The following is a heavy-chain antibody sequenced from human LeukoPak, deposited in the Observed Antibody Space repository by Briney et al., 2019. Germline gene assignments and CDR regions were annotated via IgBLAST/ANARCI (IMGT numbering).Heavy chain of an antibody. CDR3: ARLGYSYGHIDY. V-gene: IGHV4-39*01. Sequence: PSETLSLTCTVSGGSISSSSYYWGWIRQPPGKGLEWIGSIYYSGSTYYNPSLKSRVTISVDTSKNQFSLKLSSVTAADTAVYYCARLGYSYGHIDYWGREPWSPSPQ. J-gene: IGHJ4*02. CDR1: GGSISSSSYY. CDR2: IYYSGST. D-gene: IGHD5-18*01.